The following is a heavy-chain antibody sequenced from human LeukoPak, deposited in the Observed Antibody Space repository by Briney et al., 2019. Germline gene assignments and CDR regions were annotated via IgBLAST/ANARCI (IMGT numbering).Heavy chain of an antibody. CDR1: GFTFSSYG. Sequence: PGGSLRLSCAASGFTFSSYGMHWVRQAPGKGLEWIGSIYYSGSTYYNPSLKSRVTISVDTSKNQFSLKLSSVTAPDTAVYYCARRYYYYMDVWGKGTTVTVSS. V-gene: IGHV4-39*01. CDR2: IYYSGST. CDR3: ARRYYYYMDV. J-gene: IGHJ6*03.